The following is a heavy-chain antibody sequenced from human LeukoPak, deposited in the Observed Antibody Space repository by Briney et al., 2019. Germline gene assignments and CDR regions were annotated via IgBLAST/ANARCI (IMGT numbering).Heavy chain of an antibody. J-gene: IGHJ6*03. CDR2: MNPNSGNT. Sequence: ASVKVSCKASGYTFTSYDINWVRQATGQGLEWMGWMNPNSGNTGYAQKFQGRVTMTRNTSISTAYMELSSLRSEDPAVYYCARARYCNYVMFYYYYYMDVWGKGTTVTVSS. CDR3: ARARYCNYVMFYYYYYMDV. D-gene: IGHD1-7*01. CDR1: GYTFTSYD. V-gene: IGHV1-8*01.